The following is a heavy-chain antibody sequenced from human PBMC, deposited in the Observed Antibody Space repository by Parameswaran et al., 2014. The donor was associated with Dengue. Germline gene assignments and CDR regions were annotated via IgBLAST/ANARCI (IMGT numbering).Heavy chain of an antibody. D-gene: IGHD2-2*01. V-gene: IGHV4-34*01. CDR2: INHSGRT. Sequence: RWIRQPPGKGLEWIAEINHSGRTNYKPSLKSRVSTSVDTSKNQFSLKLNSVTAADTGVYYCARAKLLGYCTTISCWNAFDIWGQGTTVTVSS. CDR3: ARAKLLGYCTTISCWNAFDI. J-gene: IGHJ3*02.